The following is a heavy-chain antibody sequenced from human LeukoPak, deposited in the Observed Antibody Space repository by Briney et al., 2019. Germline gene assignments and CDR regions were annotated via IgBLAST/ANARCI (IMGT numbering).Heavy chain of an antibody. D-gene: IGHD3-16*01. Sequence: GGSLRLSCAASGFTFSNYAMSWVRQAPGKGLEWVSVISGSGATTDHADSVMGRFTISRDNSKNTLYLQLDSLRADDSAVYFCAKGLWGAYYYGMDVWGQGTTVPVSS. V-gene: IGHV3-23*01. J-gene: IGHJ6*02. CDR1: GFTFSNYA. CDR3: AKGLWGAYYYGMDV. CDR2: ISGSGATT.